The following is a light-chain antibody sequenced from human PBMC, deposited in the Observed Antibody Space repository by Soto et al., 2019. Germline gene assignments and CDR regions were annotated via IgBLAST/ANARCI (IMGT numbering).Light chain of an antibody. V-gene: IGKV3-15*01. CDR3: QQYGSSPGT. Sequence: DIVMTQSPAILSASPGERVTLSCRASRSIDTYLAWFQHKPGQAPKLLIFGASTRAAGVPPRFSGGGSGTEFTLTISRVEPEDFAMYFCQQYGSSPGTFGQGTKVEIK. CDR1: RSIDTY. J-gene: IGKJ1*01. CDR2: GAS.